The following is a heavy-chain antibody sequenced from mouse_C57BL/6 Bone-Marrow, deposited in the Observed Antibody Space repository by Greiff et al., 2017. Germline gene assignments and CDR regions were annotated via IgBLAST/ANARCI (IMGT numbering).Heavy chain of an antibody. V-gene: IGHV1-9*01. CDR3: SRLGYYYGSSYGYWYFDV. D-gene: IGHD1-1*01. J-gene: IGHJ1*03. CDR1: GYTFTGYW. Sequence: QVQLKESGAELMKPGASVKLSCKATGYTFTGYWIEWVKQRPGHGLEWIGEILPGSGSPNYNEKFKGKATLTAVTYSNTAYIQLSSLTTEDSAIYYCSRLGYYYGSSYGYWYFDVWGTGTTVTVSS. CDR2: ILPGSGSP.